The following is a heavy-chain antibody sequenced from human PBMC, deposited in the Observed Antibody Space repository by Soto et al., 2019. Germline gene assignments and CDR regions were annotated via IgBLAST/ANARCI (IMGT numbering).Heavy chain of an antibody. D-gene: IGHD3-9*01. Sequence: SETLSLTCTVSGGSISSGGYYWSWIRQHPGKGLEWIGYIYYSGSTYYNPSLKSRVTISVDTSKNQFSLKLSSVTAADTAVYYCARDLSGDGLAFDIWGQGTMVTVSS. CDR3: ARDLSGDGLAFDI. V-gene: IGHV4-31*03. J-gene: IGHJ3*02. CDR2: IYYSGST. CDR1: GGSISSGGYY.